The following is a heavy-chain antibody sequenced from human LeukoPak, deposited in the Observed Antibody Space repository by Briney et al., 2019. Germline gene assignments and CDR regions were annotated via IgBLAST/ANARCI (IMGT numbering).Heavy chain of an antibody. V-gene: IGHV4-31*03. CDR2: IYYSGST. CDR1: GGSISSGGYY. D-gene: IGHD4-17*01. J-gene: IGHJ4*02. Sequence: SETLSLTCTVSGGSISSGGYYWSWIRQHPGKGLEWIGYIYYSGSTYYNPSLKSRVTISVDTSKNQFSLKLSSVTAADTAVYYCARSDYGVYSHLFDYWGQGTLVTVSS. CDR3: ARSDYGVYSHLFDY.